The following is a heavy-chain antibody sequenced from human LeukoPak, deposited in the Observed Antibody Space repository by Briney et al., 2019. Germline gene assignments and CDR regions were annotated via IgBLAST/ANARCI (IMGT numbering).Heavy chain of an antibody. CDR1: GFTFSSYG. Sequence: GGSLRLSCAASGFTFSSYGMHWVRQAPGKGLEWVAFIRYDGSNKYYADSVKGRFTISRDNAKNSLYLQMNSLRVEDTAVYYCARDSIKLEAGFDYWGQGTLVTVSS. CDR2: IRYDGSNK. CDR3: ARDSIKLEAGFDY. D-gene: IGHD1-1*01. V-gene: IGHV3-30*02. J-gene: IGHJ4*02.